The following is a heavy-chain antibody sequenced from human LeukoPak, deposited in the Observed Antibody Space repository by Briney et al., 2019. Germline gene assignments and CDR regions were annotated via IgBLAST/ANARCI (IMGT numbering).Heavy chain of an antibody. CDR2: IYYSGST. CDR3: ARRKILRYFDWLTNYYYYYMDV. J-gene: IGHJ6*03. Sequence: PSETLSLTCTVSDGSINSFYWSWIRQPPGKGLEWIGYIYYSGSTNYNPSLKSRVTISVDTSKNQFSLNLSSVTAADTAVYYCARRKILRYFDWLTNYYYYYMDVWGKGTTVTISS. V-gene: IGHV4-59*12. D-gene: IGHD3-9*01. CDR1: DGSINSFY.